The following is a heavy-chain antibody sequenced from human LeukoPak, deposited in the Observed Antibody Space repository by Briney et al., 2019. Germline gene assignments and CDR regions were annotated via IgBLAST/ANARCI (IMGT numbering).Heavy chain of an antibody. D-gene: IGHD3-22*01. CDR1: GFTFSSYW. V-gene: IGHV3-7*01. CDR2: IKQDGSEK. Sequence: GGSLRLSCAASGFTFSSYWMSWVRQAPGKGLEWVANIKQDGSEKYCVDSVKGRFTISRDNAKNSLYLQMNSLRAEDTAVYYCATYDSSGYNFDYWGQGTLVTVSS. CDR3: ATYDSSGYNFDY. J-gene: IGHJ4*02.